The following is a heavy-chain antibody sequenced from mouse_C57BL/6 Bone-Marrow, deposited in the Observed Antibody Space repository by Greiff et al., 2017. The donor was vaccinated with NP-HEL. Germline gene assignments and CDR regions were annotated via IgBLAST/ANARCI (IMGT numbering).Heavy chain of an antibody. D-gene: IGHD3-1*01. CDR2: IYPRSGNT. J-gene: IGHJ2*01. CDR1: GYTFTSYG. V-gene: IGHV1-81*01. Sequence: VQLQQSGAELARPGASVKLSCKASGYTFTSYGISWVKQRTGQGLEWIGEIYPRSGNTYYNEKFKGKATLTADKSSSTAYMELRSLTSEDSVDYFCARSGERSFDYWGRGTTLTVSS. CDR3: ARSGERSFDY.